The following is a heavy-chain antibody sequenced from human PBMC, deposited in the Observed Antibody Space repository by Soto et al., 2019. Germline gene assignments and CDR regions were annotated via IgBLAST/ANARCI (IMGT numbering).Heavy chain of an antibody. J-gene: IGHJ6*01. CDR2: IRGSGTYT. V-gene: IGHV3-11*06. CDR3: ARSSGWRQVVGYKYGLDV. CDR1: GFTVSDHY. D-gene: IGHD3-22*01. Sequence: QVQLVESGGGLVKPGGYLSLSCAVSGFTVSDHYMTWIRQAPGKGLEWVSYIRGSGTYTNYADSVKGPFSISRDIAQNSLWLQINSLRAEDTAVYYCARSSGWRQVVGYKYGLDVWGQGTAVTVSS.